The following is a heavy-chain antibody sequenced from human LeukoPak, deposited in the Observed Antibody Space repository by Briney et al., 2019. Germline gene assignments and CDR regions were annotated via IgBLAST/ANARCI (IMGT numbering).Heavy chain of an antibody. CDR1: GGSISSHY. D-gene: IGHD2-2*01. CDR2: IYYSGST. V-gene: IGHV4-59*11. CDR3: ARGHCSSTSCSRNWFDP. J-gene: IGHJ5*02. Sequence: SETLSLTCTVSGGSISSHYWSWIREPPGKGLEWIGYIYYSGSTNYNPSLKSRVTISVDTSKNQFPLKLSSVTAADTAVYYCARGHCSSTSCSRNWFDPWGQGTLVTVSS.